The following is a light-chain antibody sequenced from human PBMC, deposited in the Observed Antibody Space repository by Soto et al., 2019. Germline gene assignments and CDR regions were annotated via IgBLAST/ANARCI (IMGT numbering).Light chain of an antibody. V-gene: IGKV1-5*03. J-gene: IGKJ1*01. CDR2: KAS. CDR1: QTISSW. CDR3: QQYNSYS. Sequence: DIQMTQSPSTLSGSVGDRVTITCRASQTISSWLAWYQQKPGKAPKLLIYKASTLKSWVPSRFSGSGSGTEFTLTISSLQPDDFATYYCQQYNSYSFGQGTKVDI.